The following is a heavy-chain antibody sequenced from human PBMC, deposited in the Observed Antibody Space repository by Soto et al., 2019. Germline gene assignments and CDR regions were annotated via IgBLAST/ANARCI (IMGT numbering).Heavy chain of an antibody. Sequence: GGSLRLACVVSGFIFSDFGMHWVRQSPGEGLAWVASISKDGSDTYYAESVKGRFTISRDDSKSTVFLQMHTLKVEDTAAYFCASPREGQWLVFDHWGQRTLVTVSS. CDR2: ISKDGSDT. V-gene: IGHV3-30-3*01. CDR1: GFIFSDFG. J-gene: IGHJ4*02. D-gene: IGHD6-19*01. CDR3: ASPREGQWLVFDH.